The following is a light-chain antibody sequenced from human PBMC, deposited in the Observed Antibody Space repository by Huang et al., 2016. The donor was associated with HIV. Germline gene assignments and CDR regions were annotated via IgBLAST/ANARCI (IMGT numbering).Light chain of an antibody. CDR2: GAS. J-gene: IGKJ4*01. Sequence: EIVMTQSPATLSMSPGERATLSCRASQSVNSNLAWYQQKPGQAPRLLIYGASTRATGIPARFSGSGSGTEFTLTISSLQSEDFAVYSCQQYNNWPLTFGGGTKVEIK. V-gene: IGKV3-15*01. CDR3: QQYNNWPLT. CDR1: QSVNSN.